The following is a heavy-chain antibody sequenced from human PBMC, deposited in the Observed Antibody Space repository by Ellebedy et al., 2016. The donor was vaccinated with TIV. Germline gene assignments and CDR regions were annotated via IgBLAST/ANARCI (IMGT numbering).Heavy chain of an antibody. CDR1: GFSFSSYW. CDR3: ATDGSFGDYVTPQHAFTI. Sequence: GGSLRLSCAASGFSFSSYWMSWVRQAPGKGLEWVANMRQDGGDKYYVDSVKGRFTISRDNAKNSLYLQMNSLRAEDTAVFYCATDGSFGDYVTPQHAFTIWGQGTMVTVSS. CDR2: MRQDGGDK. V-gene: IGHV3-7*01. J-gene: IGHJ3*02. D-gene: IGHD4-17*01.